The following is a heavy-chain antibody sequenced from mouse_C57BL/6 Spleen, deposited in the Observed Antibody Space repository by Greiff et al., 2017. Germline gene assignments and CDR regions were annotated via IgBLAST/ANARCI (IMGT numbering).Heavy chain of an antibody. CDR2: ISSGGSYT. V-gene: IGHV5-6*02. Sequence: EVKLVESGGDLVKPGGSLKLSCAASGFPFSSYGMSWVRQTPDKRLEWVATISSGGSYTYYPDSVKGRFTFSRDNAKNTLYLQMSSLKSEDTAMYYCARQLYYDYDKIGEYYAMDYWGQGTSVTVSS. J-gene: IGHJ4*01. CDR3: ARQLYYDYDKIGEYYAMDY. D-gene: IGHD2-4*01. CDR1: GFPFSSYG.